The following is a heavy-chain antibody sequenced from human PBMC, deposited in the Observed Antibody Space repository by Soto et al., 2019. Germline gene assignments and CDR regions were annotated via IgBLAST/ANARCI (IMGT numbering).Heavy chain of an antibody. CDR3: ARDLGITMVRGVEYGMDV. CDR1: GFTFSDYY. D-gene: IGHD3-10*01. Sequence: PGGSLRLSCAASGFTFSDYYMSWIRQAPGKGLEWVSYISSSSSSIYYADSVKGRFTISRDNAKNTLYLQMNSLRAEDTAVYYCARDLGITMVRGVEYGMDVWGQGTTVTVSS. CDR2: ISSSSSSI. J-gene: IGHJ6*02. V-gene: IGHV3-11*04.